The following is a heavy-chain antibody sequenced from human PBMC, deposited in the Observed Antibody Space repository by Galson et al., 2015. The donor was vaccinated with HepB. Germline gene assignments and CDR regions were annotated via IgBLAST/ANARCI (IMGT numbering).Heavy chain of an antibody. CDR2: IYGGGDT. J-gene: IGHJ2*01. Sequence: SLRLSCAASGLIVSNNYMTWVRQAPGKGLEWVSLIYGGGDTTYADSVRGRFTISRDISKSTLYVQMTSLTTEETAVYYCASSVDPTRNWHFDLWGRGTLVIVSS. V-gene: IGHV3-66*02. D-gene: IGHD3-9*01. CDR1: GLIVSNNY. CDR3: ASSVDPTRNWHFDL.